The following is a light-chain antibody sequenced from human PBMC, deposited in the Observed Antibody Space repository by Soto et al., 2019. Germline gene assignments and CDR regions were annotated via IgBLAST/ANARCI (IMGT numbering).Light chain of an antibody. CDR2: AAS. V-gene: IGKV1-27*01. J-gene: IGKJ1*01. CDR3: QRYKSAPWA. Sequence: DIQMTQSPSSLSASVGDRVTITCRASQGISNYLAWYQQKPGKVPKLLIYAASTSQSGVTSRFSGSGSGTDFTLPISSLQPEDVATYYCQRYKSAPWAFGQGTKVEIK. CDR1: QGISNY.